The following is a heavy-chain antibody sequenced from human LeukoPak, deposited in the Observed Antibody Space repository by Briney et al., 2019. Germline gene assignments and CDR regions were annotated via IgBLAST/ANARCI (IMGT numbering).Heavy chain of an antibody. D-gene: IGHD3-22*01. Sequence: GASVKVSCKASGYTFTSYGISWVRQAPGQGLEWMGWISAYNGNTNYAQKLQGRVTMTTDTSTSTAYMELRSLRSDDTAVYYCARLEVVITTLSGMDVWGQGTTVTVSS. CDR3: ARLEVVITTLSGMDV. V-gene: IGHV1-18*01. CDR2: ISAYNGNT. J-gene: IGHJ6*02. CDR1: GYTFTSYG.